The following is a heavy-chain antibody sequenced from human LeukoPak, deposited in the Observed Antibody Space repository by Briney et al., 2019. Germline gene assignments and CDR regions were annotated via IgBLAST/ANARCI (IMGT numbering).Heavy chain of an antibody. Sequence: TSGTLSLTCAVSGGSIINSNWWSWVRQPPGKGLEWIGEIYHSGSTNYIPSLKSRVTISVDKSKNQFSLKLSSVTAADTAVYYCARQVDFRVAYYFDYWGQGTLVTVSS. V-gene: IGHV4-4*02. CDR2: IYHSGST. CDR1: GGSIINSNW. D-gene: IGHD3-3*01. J-gene: IGHJ4*02. CDR3: ARQVDFRVAYYFDY.